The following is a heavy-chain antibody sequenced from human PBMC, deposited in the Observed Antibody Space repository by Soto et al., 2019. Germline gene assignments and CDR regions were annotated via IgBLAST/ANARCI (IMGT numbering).Heavy chain of an antibody. CDR3: ASEDCRNTNCLKGFDY. CDR1: GYTFTDYY. Sequence: ASVKVSCKASGYTFTDYYMHWVRQAPGQGFEWVGGINPESGNPKYVPKFQGRVTVTRDTSTSTAYMELNRLTSVDTAVYYCASEDCRNTNCLKGFDYWGQGTLVTVSS. D-gene: IGHD2-15*01. CDR2: INPESGNP. J-gene: IGHJ4*02. V-gene: IGHV1-2*02.